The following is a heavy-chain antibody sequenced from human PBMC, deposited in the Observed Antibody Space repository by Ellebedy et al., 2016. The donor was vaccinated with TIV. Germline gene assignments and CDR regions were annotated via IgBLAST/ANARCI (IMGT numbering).Heavy chain of an antibody. CDR2: MSYSGEA. CDR3: ARAAYSGGWPYGLDV. CDR1: GGSLSTFQ. Sequence: SETLSLXXSVPGGSLSTFQWTWIRQSPGGGLVWVGYMSYSGEATYNLSLESRLTTSVDTSRNHLFLELRSVTAADAAIYYCARAAYSGGWPYGLDVWGQGTTVTVS. D-gene: IGHD6-19*01. V-gene: IGHV4-59*12. J-gene: IGHJ6*02.